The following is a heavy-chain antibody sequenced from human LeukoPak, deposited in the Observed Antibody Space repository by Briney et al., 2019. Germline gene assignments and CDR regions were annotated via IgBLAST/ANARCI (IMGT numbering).Heavy chain of an antibody. Sequence: GGSLRLSCAASGXTFSRYAMSWVRQAPGKGLEWVANMNQDGSEKYYVDSVKGRFTISRDKAKNSLYLQMNSLRAEDTAVYYCARADWGSVDYWGQGTLVTVSS. J-gene: IGHJ4*02. D-gene: IGHD7-27*01. CDR2: MNQDGSEK. CDR1: GXTFSRYA. V-gene: IGHV3-7*04. CDR3: ARADWGSVDY.